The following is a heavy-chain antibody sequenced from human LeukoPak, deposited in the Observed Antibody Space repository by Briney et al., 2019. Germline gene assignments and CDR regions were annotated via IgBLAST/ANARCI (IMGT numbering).Heavy chain of an antibody. CDR3: ARVDGKRFLGAFDI. Sequence: PSETLSPTCTVSGGSISSYYWSWIRQPAGKGLEWIGRIYTSGSTNYNPSLKSRVTMSVDTSKNQFSLKLSSVTAADTAVYYCARVDGKRFLGAFDIWGQGTMVTVSS. CDR1: GGSISSYY. CDR2: IYTSGST. J-gene: IGHJ3*02. V-gene: IGHV4-4*07. D-gene: IGHD3-3*01.